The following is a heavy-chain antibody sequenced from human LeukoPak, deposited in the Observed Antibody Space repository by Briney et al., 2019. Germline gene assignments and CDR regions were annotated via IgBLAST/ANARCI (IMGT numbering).Heavy chain of an antibody. CDR1: GFSFSGYG. CDR3: ARDQYDTWSRRGNFDS. J-gene: IGHJ4*02. V-gene: IGHV3-30*03. D-gene: IGHD3-3*01. Sequence: GGSLRLSCAASGFSFSGYGMHWVRQAPGKGLEWVAVISYDGSDKKYGDSVKGRFTISRDNSKNTLYLQMNSLRVEDTAVFYCARDQYDTWSRRGNFDSWGQGTLVIVSS. CDR2: ISYDGSDK.